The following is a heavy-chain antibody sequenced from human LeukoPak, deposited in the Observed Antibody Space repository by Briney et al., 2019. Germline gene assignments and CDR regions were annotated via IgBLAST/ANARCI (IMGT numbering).Heavy chain of an antibody. CDR2: IYYSGST. Sequence: SETLSLTCTVSGGSISSYYWSWIRQPPGKGLEWIGYIYYSGSTNYNPSLKSRVTISVDTSKNQFSLKLSSVTAADTAVYYCARGDSSSRSDMFDYWGQGTLVTVSS. CDR1: GGSISSYY. J-gene: IGHJ4*02. CDR3: ARGDSSSRSDMFDY. V-gene: IGHV4-59*01. D-gene: IGHD6-13*01.